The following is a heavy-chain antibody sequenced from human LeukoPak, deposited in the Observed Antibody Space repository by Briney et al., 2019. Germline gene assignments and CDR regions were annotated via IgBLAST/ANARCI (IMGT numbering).Heavy chain of an antibody. J-gene: IGHJ6*03. D-gene: IGHD6-6*01. CDR3: ARTNSPGQLRSMDV. Sequence: SVKVSCKASGYTFTSYDINWVRQAPGQGLEWMGGIIPIFGTANYAQKFQGRVTITADESTSTAYMELSSLRSEDTAIYYCARTNSPGQLRSMDVWGKGTTVTVSS. CDR2: IIPIFGTA. V-gene: IGHV1-69*13. CDR1: GYTFTSYD.